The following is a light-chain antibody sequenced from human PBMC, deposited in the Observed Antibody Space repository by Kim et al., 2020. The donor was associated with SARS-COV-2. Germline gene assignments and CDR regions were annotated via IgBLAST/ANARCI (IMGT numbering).Light chain of an antibody. J-gene: IGLJ3*02. CDR3: TAWDSGVGGWM. CDR2: DNY. CDR1: SSNLGYNY. V-gene: IGLV1-51*01. Sequence: QSVLTQPPSVSAAPGQRVTISCSGGSSNLGYNYVYWYQQLPGTAPKLLIYDNYKRPSGIPDRFSGSKFDTSATLAITGLQSGDEADYYCTAWDSGVGGWMFGGGTKVTVL.